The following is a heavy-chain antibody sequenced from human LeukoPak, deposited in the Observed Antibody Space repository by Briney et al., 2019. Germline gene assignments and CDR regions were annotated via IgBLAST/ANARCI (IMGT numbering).Heavy chain of an antibody. J-gene: IGHJ4*02. CDR2: ITHTGST. D-gene: IGHD3-22*01. CDR1: GGSFSGYY. V-gene: IGHV4-34*01. CDR3: ARRSSGYFDY. Sequence: SETLSLTCAVYGGSFSGYYWDWIRQPPGKGLEWIGEITHTGSTNYNPSLKSRVTISVDTSKNQFSLKLSFVTAADTAVYYCARRSSGYFDYWGQGTLVTVSS.